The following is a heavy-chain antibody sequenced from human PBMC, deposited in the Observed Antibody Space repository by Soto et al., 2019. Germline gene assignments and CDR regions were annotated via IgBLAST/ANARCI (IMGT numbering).Heavy chain of an antibody. D-gene: IGHD3-10*01. J-gene: IGHJ5*02. CDR3: ATDLMVGWFDP. CDR1: GGSISSYY. Sequence: ASETLSLTCTVSGGSISSYYWSWIRRPPGKGLEWIGYIYYSGSTNYNPSLKSRVTISVDTSKNQFSLKLSSVTAADTAVYYCATDLMVGWFDPWGQGTLVTVSS. CDR2: IYYSGST. V-gene: IGHV4-59*01.